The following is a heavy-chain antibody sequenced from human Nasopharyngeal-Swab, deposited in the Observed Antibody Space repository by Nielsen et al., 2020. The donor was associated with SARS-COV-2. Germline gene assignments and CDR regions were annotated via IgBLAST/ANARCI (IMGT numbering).Heavy chain of an antibody. D-gene: IGHD3-10*01. CDR3: ARDFPFGGDVVY. CDR2: IWYDGSNK. J-gene: IGHJ4*02. CDR1: GFTFSSYG. Sequence: GGSLRLSCAASGFTFSSYGMHWVRQAPGKGLEWVTVIWYDGSNKYYADSVKGRFTISRDNSKNTLYLQMNSLRAEDTAVYYCARDFPFGGDVVYWGQGTLVTVSS. V-gene: IGHV3-33*01.